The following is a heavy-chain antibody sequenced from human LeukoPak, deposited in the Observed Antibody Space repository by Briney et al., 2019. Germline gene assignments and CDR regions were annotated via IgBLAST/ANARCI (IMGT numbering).Heavy chain of an antibody. CDR3: ARDVVVVPAAPGIRFDP. D-gene: IGHD2-2*01. CDR2: ITWNSDTI. V-gene: IGHV3-9*01. J-gene: IGHJ5*02. CDR1: GFTFDDYV. Sequence: PGGSLRLSCAASGFTFDDYVMHWVRQAPGKGLEWVSGITWNSDTIAYADSVKGRFTISRDNAKNTLYLQMNSLRAEDTAVYYCARDVVVVPAAPGIRFDPWGQGTLVTVSS.